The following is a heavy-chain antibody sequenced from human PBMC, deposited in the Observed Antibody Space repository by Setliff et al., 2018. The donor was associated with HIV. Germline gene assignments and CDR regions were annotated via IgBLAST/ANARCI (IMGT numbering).Heavy chain of an antibody. CDR2: ITDSGA. CDR3: AKENGIDSYFRY. CDR1: VFTFTTYD. J-gene: IGHJ4*02. V-gene: IGHV3-23*01. Sequence: PGGSLRLSCVASVFTFTTYDMTWVRQAPGKGLEWVSYITDSGAYYADSVKGRFTISRGTSKNTLYLQLNSLRAEDTAVYYCAKENGIDSYFRYWGQGTLVTVSS. D-gene: IGHD2-21*02.